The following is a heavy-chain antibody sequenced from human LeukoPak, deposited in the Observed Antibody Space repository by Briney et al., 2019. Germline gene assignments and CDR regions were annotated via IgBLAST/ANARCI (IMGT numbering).Heavy chain of an antibody. CDR3: ARKPIVNSAWYYFDY. CDR2: IYSSGSA. Sequence: SSETLSLTCTVSGGSVNSGTYYWSWIRQPPGKGLEWIGNIYSSGSAYYNPSLKSRVTMSVDTSKNQFSLKLNSVTAADTAVYYCARKPIVNSAWYYFDYWGQGTLVTVSS. V-gene: IGHV4-39*07. D-gene: IGHD3-22*01. J-gene: IGHJ4*02. CDR1: GGSVNSGTYY.